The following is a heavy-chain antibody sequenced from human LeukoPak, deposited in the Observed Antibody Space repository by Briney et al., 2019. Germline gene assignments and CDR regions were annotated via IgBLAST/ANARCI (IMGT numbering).Heavy chain of an antibody. Sequence: GGSLRLSCAASGFTVSSKYMSWVRQAPGKGLEWVSVIFSGDNTYYADSVKGRFTISRDNSKNTLYLQMNSLRAEDTAVYYCAKLCTRAVAASNWGQGTLVTVSS. V-gene: IGHV3-53*01. CDR1: GFTVSSKY. CDR2: IFSGDNT. CDR3: AKLCTRAVAASN. D-gene: IGHD6-19*01. J-gene: IGHJ4*02.